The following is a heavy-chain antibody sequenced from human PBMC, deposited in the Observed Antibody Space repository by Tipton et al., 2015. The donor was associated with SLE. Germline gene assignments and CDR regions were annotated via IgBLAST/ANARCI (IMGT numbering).Heavy chain of an antibody. D-gene: IGHD1-26*01. CDR3: ARDQVGVGDFDY. V-gene: IGHV4-39*07. CDR2: IYYSGRT. CDR1: GDSISPNNYY. J-gene: IGHJ4*02. Sequence: TLSLTCPVSGDSISPNNYYWGWIRQTPGQGLEWIGSIYYSGRTYHNPSLKSRVTISIDTSKNQFSLKLSSATAADTAVYYCARDQVGVGDFDYWGQGTLVTVSS.